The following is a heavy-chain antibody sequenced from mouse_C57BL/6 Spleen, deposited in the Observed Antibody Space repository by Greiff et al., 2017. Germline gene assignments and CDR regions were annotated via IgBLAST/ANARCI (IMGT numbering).Heavy chain of an antibody. CDR3: ARGLYWYFDV. CDR2: ISYSGST. J-gene: IGHJ1*03. CDR1: GYSITSGYD. D-gene: IGHD2-2*01. Sequence: EVQLQESGPGMVKPSQSLSLTCTVTGYSITSGYDWHWIRHFPGNKLEWMGYISYSGSTNYNPYLKSRISITHDTSKNHFFLKLNSVTTEDTATYYCARGLYWYFDVWGTGTTVTVSS. V-gene: IGHV3-1*01.